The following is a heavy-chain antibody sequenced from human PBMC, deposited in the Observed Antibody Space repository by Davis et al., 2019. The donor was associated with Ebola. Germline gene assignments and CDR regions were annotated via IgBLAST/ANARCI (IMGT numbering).Heavy chain of an antibody. CDR3: ARDHTRGVVVPAATQTRVGWFDP. CDR1: GFTFSSYW. V-gene: IGHV3-21*01. CDR2: ISSSSSYI. Sequence: GGSLRLSCAASGFTFSSYWMHWVRQAPGKGLEWVSSISSSSSYIYYADSVKGRFTISRDNAKNSLYLQMNSLRAEDTAVYYCARDHTRGVVVPAATQTRVGWFDPWGQGTLVTVSS. J-gene: IGHJ5*02. D-gene: IGHD2-2*01.